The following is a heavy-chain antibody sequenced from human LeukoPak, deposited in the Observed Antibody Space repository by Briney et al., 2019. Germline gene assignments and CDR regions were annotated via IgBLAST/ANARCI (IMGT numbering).Heavy chain of an antibody. Sequence: GGSLRLSCVASGLTFSSYWMSWVRQAPGKGLERVANIKQDGGEKYYVDSVKGRFTISRDNAKNSLYLQMNSLRAEDTAIYYCAREDDWNYEDYWGQGTLVSVSS. J-gene: IGHJ4*02. CDR3: AREDDWNYEDY. D-gene: IGHD1-7*01. CDR1: GLTFSSYW. V-gene: IGHV3-7*01. CDR2: IKQDGGEK.